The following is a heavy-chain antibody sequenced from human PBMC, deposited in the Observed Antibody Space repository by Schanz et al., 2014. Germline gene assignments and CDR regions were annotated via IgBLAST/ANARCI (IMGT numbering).Heavy chain of an antibody. Sequence: EVHLLDSGGGLVQPGGSLRLSCAASGFTFSSYAMHWVRQAPGKGLEWVSAISGSGGSTYYADSVKGRFTISRDNSKNTLYLQMNSLRAEDTALYYCAKGSRSGSKVMDVWGKGTTVNVSS. CDR1: GFTFSSYA. CDR3: AKGSRSGSKVMDV. J-gene: IGHJ6*03. D-gene: IGHD3-10*01. CDR2: ISGSGGST. V-gene: IGHV3-23*01.